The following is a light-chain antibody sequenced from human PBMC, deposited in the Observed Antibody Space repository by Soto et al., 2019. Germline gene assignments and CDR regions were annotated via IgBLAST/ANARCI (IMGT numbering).Light chain of an antibody. CDR2: WAS. V-gene: IGKV4-1*01. CDR1: QRVXYSSNNKNY. CDR3: PQYTNGTST. J-gene: IGKJ5*01. Sequence: DIVMSQSRDALAASLGERATINWKSSQRVXYSSNNKNYVAGYQQKPGPPPQLIRDWASTRESLGPDRFSGSGSGTEFTLTISSLQSEDFAVYSCPQYTNGTSTFGPGTRLEIK.